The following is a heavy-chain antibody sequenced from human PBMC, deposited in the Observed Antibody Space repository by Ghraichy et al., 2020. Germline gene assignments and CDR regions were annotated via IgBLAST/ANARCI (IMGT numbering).Heavy chain of an antibody. CDR3: ARDEFYYNTSPKYGMDL. CDR1: GFTFSSYG. Sequence: GGSLRLSCAASGFTFSSYGMHWVRQAPGKGLEWLAVISYNGSEKYYADSVKGRFTVSRDKSQSTLFLEMNSLRAGDTARYYCARDEFYYNTSPKYGMDLWGQGTTVTVSS. CDR2: ISYNGSEK. V-gene: IGHV3-33*01. D-gene: IGHD3-10*01. J-gene: IGHJ6*02.